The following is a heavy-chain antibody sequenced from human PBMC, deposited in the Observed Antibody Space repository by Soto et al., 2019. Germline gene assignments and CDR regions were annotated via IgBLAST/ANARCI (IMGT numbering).Heavy chain of an antibody. CDR2: IWYDGNNK. V-gene: IGHV3-33*01. CDR1: GFTFSNSG. J-gene: IGHJ4*02. Sequence: QVHLVESGGGVVQPGRSLRLSCAASGFTFSNSGMHWVRQAPGKGLEWVAVIWYDGNNKYYADSVKGRFTISRDNSKNTLYLQMSSLRAEDTAVYYCARDRSGYDQTSDYWGQGTLVTVSS. CDR3: ARDRSGYDQTSDY. D-gene: IGHD3-3*01.